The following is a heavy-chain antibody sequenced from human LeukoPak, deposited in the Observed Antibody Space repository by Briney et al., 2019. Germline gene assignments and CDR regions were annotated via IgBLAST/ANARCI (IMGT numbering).Heavy chain of an antibody. CDR3: ARGHVDTTMTGEYDH. CDR1: EFIFSSYW. Sequence: GGSLRLSCAASEFIFSSYWMNWVRQAPGKGLEWVANIKQDASEKYYVDSVKGRFTISRDNAKNSLYLQMNSLRAEDTAVYYCARGHVDTTMTGEYDHWGQGTQVTVSS. CDR2: IKQDASEK. D-gene: IGHD7-27*01. V-gene: IGHV3-7*01. J-gene: IGHJ4*02.